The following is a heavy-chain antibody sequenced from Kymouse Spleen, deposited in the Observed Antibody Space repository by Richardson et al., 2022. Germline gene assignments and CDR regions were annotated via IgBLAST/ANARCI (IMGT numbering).Heavy chain of an antibody. V-gene: IGHV3-33*01. CDR3: ARYYDILTGYSGFDY. J-gene: IGHJ4*02. D-gene: IGHD3-9*01. CDR2: IWYDGSNK. CDR1: GFTFSSYG. Sequence: QVQLVESGGGVVQPGRSLRLSCAASGFTFSSYGMHWVRQAPGKGLEWVAVIWYDGSNKYYADSVKGRFTISRDNSKNTLYLQMNSLRAEDTAVYYCARYYDILTGYSGFDYWGQGTLVTVSS.